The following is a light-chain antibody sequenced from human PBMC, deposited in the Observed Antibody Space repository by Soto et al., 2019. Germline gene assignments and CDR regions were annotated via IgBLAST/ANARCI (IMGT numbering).Light chain of an antibody. Sequence: EVVLTQSPATLSLSPGERATLSCRASQTVYSYLAWYQQKPGQAPRLLIYDASNRATGIPARFSGSGSGTDFTLTISSLEPEDFAVYYCQQRSNWPPVFTFGQGTRLEI. CDR3: QQRSNWPPVFT. V-gene: IGKV3-11*01. CDR2: DAS. J-gene: IGKJ5*01. CDR1: QTVYSY.